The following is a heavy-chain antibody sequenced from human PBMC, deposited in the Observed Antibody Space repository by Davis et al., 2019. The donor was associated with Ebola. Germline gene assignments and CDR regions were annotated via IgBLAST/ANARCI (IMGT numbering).Heavy chain of an antibody. Sequence: SVKVSCKASGGTFSSYAISWVRQAPGQGLEWMGGIIPIFGTANYAQKFQGRVTITADESTSTVYMEVSSLRSEDRAVYYWAREEGEGYYYYYGMDVWGQGTTVTVSS. V-gene: IGHV1-69*13. CDR2: IIPIFGTA. CDR1: GGTFSSYA. D-gene: IGHD3-16*01. CDR3: AREEGEGYYYYYGMDV. J-gene: IGHJ6*02.